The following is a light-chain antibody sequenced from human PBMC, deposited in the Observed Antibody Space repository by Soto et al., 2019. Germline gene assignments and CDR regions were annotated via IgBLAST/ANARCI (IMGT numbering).Light chain of an antibody. CDR3: QQYNICPPIT. CDR1: QSVSSN. Sequence: ETVMTQSPGTLSLSPGERATLSCRASQSVSSNLAGYQQRPRQPPRRVIYGASTSATGITPSFSGGGSGTAVTPPISSLQYPDFAAYYCQQYNICPPITFGQGTQLEIK. J-gene: IGKJ5*01. V-gene: IGKV3-15*01. CDR2: GAS.